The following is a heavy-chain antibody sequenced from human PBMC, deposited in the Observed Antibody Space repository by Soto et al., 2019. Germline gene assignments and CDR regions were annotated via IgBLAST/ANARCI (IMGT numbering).Heavy chain of an antibody. CDR3: ARVATTQIYYYGMDV. V-gene: IGHV3-21*01. D-gene: IGHD5-12*01. J-gene: IGHJ6*02. Sequence: PGGSLRLSCAASGFTFSSYSMNWVRQAPGKGLEWVSSISSSSSYIYYADSVKGRFTISRDNAKNSLYLQMNSLRAEDTAVYYCARVATTQIYYYGMDVWGQGTTVTVSS. CDR2: ISSSSSYI. CDR1: GFTFSSYS.